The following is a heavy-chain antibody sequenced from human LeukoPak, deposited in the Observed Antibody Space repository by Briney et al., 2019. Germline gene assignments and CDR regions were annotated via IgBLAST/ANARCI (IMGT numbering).Heavy chain of an antibody. V-gene: IGHV4-59*12. CDR3: ARGSSVGYGYNWFDP. Sequence: SETLSLTCTVSGGSFSSYYWSWIRQPPGKGLVWIGYIFYSGSTNYNPSLKSRVTMSVDTSKNQFSLKLSSVTAADTAVYYCARGSSVGYGYNWFDPWGQGTLVTVSS. CDR2: IFYSGST. CDR1: GGSFSSYY. D-gene: IGHD5-18*01. J-gene: IGHJ5*02.